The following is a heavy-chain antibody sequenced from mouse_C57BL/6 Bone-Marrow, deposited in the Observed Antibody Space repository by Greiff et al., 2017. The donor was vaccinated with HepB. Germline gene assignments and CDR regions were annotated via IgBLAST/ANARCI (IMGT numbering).Heavy chain of an antibody. CDR2: INPNNGGT. CDR3: AREGAQAYYAMDY. D-gene: IGHD3-2*02. V-gene: IGHV1-22*01. CDR1: GYTFTDYN. J-gene: IGHJ4*01. Sequence: EVNLVESGPELVKPGASVKMSCKASGYTFTDYNMHWVKQSHGKSLEWIGYINPNNGGTSYNQKFKGKATLTVNKSSSTAYMELRSLTSEDSAVYYCAREGAQAYYAMDYWGQGTSVTVSS.